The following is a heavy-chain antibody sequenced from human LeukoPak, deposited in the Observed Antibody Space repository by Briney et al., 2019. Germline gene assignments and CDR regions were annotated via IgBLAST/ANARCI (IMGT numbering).Heavy chain of an antibody. CDR3: AKDGLVGAPNDAFDI. Sequence: GGSLRLSCAASGFTFSSYGMHWVRQAPGKGLEWVAFIRYDGSNKYYADSVKGRFTISGDNSKNTLYLQMNSLRAEDTAVYYCAKDGLVGAPNDAFDIWGQGTMVTVSS. D-gene: IGHD1-26*01. V-gene: IGHV3-30*02. CDR1: GFTFSSYG. CDR2: IRYDGSNK. J-gene: IGHJ3*02.